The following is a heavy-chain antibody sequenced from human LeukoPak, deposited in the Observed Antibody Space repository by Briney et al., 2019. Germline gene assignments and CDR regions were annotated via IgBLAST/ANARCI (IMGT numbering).Heavy chain of an antibody. CDR3: ARGRGRYYYGSGSFPFY. J-gene: IGHJ4*02. Sequence: SETLSLTCAVYGGSFSGYYWSWIRQPPGKGLGWIGEINHSGSTNYNPSLKSRVTISVDTSKNQFSLKLSSVTAADTAVYYCARGRGRYYYGSGSFPFYWGQGTLVTVSS. D-gene: IGHD3-10*01. CDR1: GGSFSGYY. CDR2: INHSGST. V-gene: IGHV4-34*01.